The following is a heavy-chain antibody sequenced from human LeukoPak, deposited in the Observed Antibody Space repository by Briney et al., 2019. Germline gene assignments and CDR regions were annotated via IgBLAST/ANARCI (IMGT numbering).Heavy chain of an antibody. J-gene: IGHJ4*02. CDR2: IKQDGSEK. Sequence: PGGSLRLSCAASGFTFTNYWMSWVRQAPGKGLEWVANIKQDGSEKYYVDSVKGRFSISRDNAKSSLYLQMNSLRAEDTAVCYCARDDYGGTRYWGQGTLVTVSS. V-gene: IGHV3-7*01. CDR3: ARDDYGGTRY. CDR1: GFTFTNYW. D-gene: IGHD4/OR15-4a*01.